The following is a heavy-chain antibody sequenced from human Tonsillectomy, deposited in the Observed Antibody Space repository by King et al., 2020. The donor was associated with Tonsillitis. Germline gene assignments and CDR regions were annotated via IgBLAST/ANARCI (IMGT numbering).Heavy chain of an antibody. D-gene: IGHD3-10*01. CDR1: GYSFTSYW. Sequence: VQLVESGAEVKKPGESLRISCKGSGYSFTSYWSTWVRQMPGKGLEWVGRIAPSDSYTNYSPSFQGHVTIPIDKSISTAYLQWSSLKASDTAMYYCARAFRGRGDYYMDFWGKGTTVTVSS. CDR2: IAPSDSYT. J-gene: IGHJ6*03. V-gene: IGHV5-10-1*03. CDR3: ARAFRGRGDYYMDF.